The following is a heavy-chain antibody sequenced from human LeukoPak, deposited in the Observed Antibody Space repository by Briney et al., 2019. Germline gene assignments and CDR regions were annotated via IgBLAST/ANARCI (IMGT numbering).Heavy chain of an antibody. CDR1: GGSISSGSYY. J-gene: IGHJ5*02. CDR3: AREATMVRGLSWFDP. D-gene: IGHD3-10*01. CDR2: IYTSGST. V-gene: IGHV4-61*02. Sequence: SQTLSLTCTVSGGSISSGSYYWSWIRQPAGKGLEWIGRIYTSGSTNYNPSLKSRVTISVDTSKNQFSLKLSSVTAADTAVYYCAREATMVRGLSWFDPWGQGTLVTVSS.